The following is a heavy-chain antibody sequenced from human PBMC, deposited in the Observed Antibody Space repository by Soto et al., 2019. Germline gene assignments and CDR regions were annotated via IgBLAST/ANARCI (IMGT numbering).Heavy chain of an antibody. CDR1: GFSFNSYG. CDR3: AKGGSSSARYFDA. CDR2: ISYDGRNK. J-gene: IGHJ5*02. Sequence: QVQVVESGGGVVQPGRSLRLSCAASGFSFNSYGMHWVRQAPGKGLEWVAIISYDGRNKYYADSVKGRFTISRDSPKNTLYLQMNSLRAEDPAVYYCAKGGSSSARYFDAWGQGALVTVSP. D-gene: IGHD6-6*01. V-gene: IGHV3-30*18.